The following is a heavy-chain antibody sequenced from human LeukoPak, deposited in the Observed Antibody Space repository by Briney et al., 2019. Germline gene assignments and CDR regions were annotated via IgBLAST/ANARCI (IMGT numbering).Heavy chain of an antibody. D-gene: IGHD3-3*01. CDR3: ATEVSPYYDFWSGYYMDV. V-gene: IGHV1-24*01. CDR1: GYTLTELS. Sequence: ASVKVSCKVSGYTLTELSMHWVRQAPGKGLEWMGGFDTEDGETIYAQKFQGRVTMTEDTSTDTAYMELSSLRSEDTAVYYCATEVSPYYDFWSGYYMDVWGKGTTVTVSS. CDR2: FDTEDGET. J-gene: IGHJ6*03.